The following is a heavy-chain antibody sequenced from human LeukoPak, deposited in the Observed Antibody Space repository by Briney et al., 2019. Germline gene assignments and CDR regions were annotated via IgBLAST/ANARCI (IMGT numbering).Heavy chain of an antibody. V-gene: IGHV3-53*01. CDR3: ARDVEYSYGYEYYYYGMDV. CDR2: IYSGGST. J-gene: IGHJ6*02. D-gene: IGHD5-18*01. Sequence: GGSLRLSCAASGFTVSSNYMSWVRQAPGKGLEWVSVIYSGGSTYYADSVKGRFTISRDNSKNTLYLQMNGLRAEDTAVYYCARDVEYSYGYEYYYYGMDVWGQGTTVTVSS. CDR1: GFTVSSNY.